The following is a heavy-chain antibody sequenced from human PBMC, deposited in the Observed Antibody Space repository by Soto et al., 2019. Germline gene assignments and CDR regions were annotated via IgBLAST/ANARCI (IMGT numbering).Heavy chain of an antibody. D-gene: IGHD3-10*01. CDR3: PSDGSGGYAFSY. CDR1: GFTFSTYS. V-gene: IGHV3-48*01. J-gene: IGHJ4*02. Sequence: EVQLVESGGGLVQPGGSLRLSCAASGFTFSTYSMNWVRQAPGKGLEWVSYISSSSSTIYYADSVKGRVTISRDNATNSRYLQMNSVRAGDTAVYYSPSDGSGGYAFSYWGQGTLVTVSS. CDR2: ISSSSSTI.